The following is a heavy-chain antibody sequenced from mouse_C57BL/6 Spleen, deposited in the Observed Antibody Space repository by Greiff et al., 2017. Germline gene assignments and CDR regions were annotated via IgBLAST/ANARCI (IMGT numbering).Heavy chain of an antibody. V-gene: IGHV1-64*01. J-gene: IGHJ4*01. D-gene: IGHD1-1*01. CDR1: GYTFTSYW. Sequence: VQLQQPGAELVKPGASVKLSCKASGYTFTSYWMHWVKQRPGQGLEWIGMIHPNSGSTNYNEKFKSKATLTVDKSSSTAYMQLSSLTSEDSAVYYCASGPLYGSSSEYYYAMDYWGQGTSVTVSS. CDR3: ASGPLYGSSSEYYYAMDY. CDR2: IHPNSGST.